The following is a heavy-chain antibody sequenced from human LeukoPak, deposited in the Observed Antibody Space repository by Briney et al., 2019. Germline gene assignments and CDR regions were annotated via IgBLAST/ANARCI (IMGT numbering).Heavy chain of an antibody. CDR1: GFTFTSSA. CDR2: IVVGSGNT. V-gene: IGHV1-58*01. D-gene: IGHD5-12*01. CDR3: AAAWLEATRDAFDV. Sequence: GTSVKVSCKASGFTFTSSAVQWVRQARGQRLEWIGWIVVGSGNTNYAQKFQERVTITRDMSTSTAYMELSSLRSEDTAVYYCAAAWLEATRDAFDVWGQGTMVTVSS. J-gene: IGHJ3*01.